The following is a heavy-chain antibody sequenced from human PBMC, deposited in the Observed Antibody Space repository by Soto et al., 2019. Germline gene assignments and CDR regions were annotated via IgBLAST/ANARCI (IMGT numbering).Heavy chain of an antibody. J-gene: IGHJ5*02. D-gene: IGHD3-10*01. Sequence: GSGPTLVNPTQTLTLTCTFSGFSLSTSGMCVSWIRQPPGKALEWLALIDWDDDKYYSTSLKTRLTISKDTSKNQVVLTMTNMDPVDTATYYCARILAPYGSGSYAGWFDPWGQGTLVPVSS. CDR1: GFSLSTSGMC. CDR2: IDWDDDK. V-gene: IGHV2-70*01. CDR3: ARILAPYGSGSYAGWFDP.